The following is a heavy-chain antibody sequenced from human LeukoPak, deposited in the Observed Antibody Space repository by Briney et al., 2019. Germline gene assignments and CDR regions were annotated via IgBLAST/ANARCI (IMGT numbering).Heavy chain of an antibody. J-gene: IGHJ4*02. CDR1: GGSISSYY. Sequence: SETLSLTCTVSGGSISSYYWSWIRQPPGKGLEWIGSIYHSGSTYYNPSLKSRVTISVDTSKNQFSLKLSSVTAADTAVYYCARVYGYDLDYWGQGTLVTVSS. CDR2: IYHSGST. V-gene: IGHV4-38-2*02. D-gene: IGHD5-12*01. CDR3: ARVYGYDLDY.